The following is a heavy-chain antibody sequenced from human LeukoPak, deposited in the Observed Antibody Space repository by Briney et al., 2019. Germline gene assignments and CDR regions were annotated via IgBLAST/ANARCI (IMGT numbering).Heavy chain of an antibody. J-gene: IGHJ4*02. V-gene: IGHV3-74*01. D-gene: IGHD6-13*01. CDR1: GFTFSSYW. CDR2: INSDGSST. CDR3: ARAYSSSWMRGVFDY. Sequence: GGSLRLSCSASGFTFSSYWMHWVRQAPGKGLVWVSRINSDGSSTSYADSVKDRFTISRDIAKNTLYLQMNSLRTEDTAVYYCARAYSSSWMRGVFDYWGQGTLVTVSS.